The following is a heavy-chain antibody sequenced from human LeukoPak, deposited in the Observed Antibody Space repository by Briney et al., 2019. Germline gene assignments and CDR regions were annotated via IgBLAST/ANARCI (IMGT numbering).Heavy chain of an antibody. CDR2: IYYSGST. J-gene: IGHJ4*02. Sequence: SETLSLTCTVSGGSISSYYWSWIRQPPGKGLEWIGYIYYSGSTNYNPSLKSRVTISVDTSKNQFSLKLSSVTAADTAVYYCARLRPRGSSGWLLFDYWGQGTLVTVSS. CDR3: ARLRPRGSSGWLLFDY. V-gene: IGHV4-59*08. D-gene: IGHD6-19*01. CDR1: GGSISSYY.